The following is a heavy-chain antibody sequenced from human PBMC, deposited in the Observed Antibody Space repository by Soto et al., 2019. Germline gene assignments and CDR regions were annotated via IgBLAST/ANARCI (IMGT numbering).Heavy chain of an antibody. CDR3: ARGPDDY. Sequence: GAALGLSCAASGVTLSSYSMHWVRQAPGKGLEWVSAISSSSSYIYYADSVKGRFTISRDNAKNSLYLHMNSLRAEDTGVYYCARGPDDYYAEVTLV. J-gene: IGHJ4*02. CDR1: GVTLSSYS. CDR2: ISSSSSYI. V-gene: IGHV3-21*01.